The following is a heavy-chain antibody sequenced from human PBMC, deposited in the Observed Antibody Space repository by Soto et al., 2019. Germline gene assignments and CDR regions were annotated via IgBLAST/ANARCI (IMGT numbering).Heavy chain of an antibody. D-gene: IGHD6-13*01. V-gene: IGHV3-23*01. Sequence: EVQLLESGGDLVQRGGSLRLSCAASGFTFSGYGMSWVRQAPGKGLEWVSSITSSGSNTYYVDSVKGRFPISRDNSKNTLYLQMNILTVEDTAVYYCAKEQGRVAAALDYWGQGTLVTISS. CDR3: AKEQGRVAAALDY. J-gene: IGHJ4*02. CDR1: GFTFSGYG. CDR2: ITSSGSNT.